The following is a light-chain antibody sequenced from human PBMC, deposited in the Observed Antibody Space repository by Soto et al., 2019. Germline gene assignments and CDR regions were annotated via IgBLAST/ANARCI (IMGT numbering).Light chain of an antibody. V-gene: IGLV2-14*01. CDR2: EVS. CDR1: SSDVGGYNY. J-gene: IGLJ1*01. Sequence: QSALTQPASVSGSPGQSITISCTGTSSDVGGYNYVSWYQQHPGKAPKLRIYEVSNRPSGVSNCFSGSKSVKAASLTISGLQADDEADYYCSSYTSISTLVFGTGTKVTVL. CDR3: SSYTSISTLV.